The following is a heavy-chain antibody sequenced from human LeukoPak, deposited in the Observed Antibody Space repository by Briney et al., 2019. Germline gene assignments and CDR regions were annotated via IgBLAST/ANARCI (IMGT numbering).Heavy chain of an antibody. D-gene: IGHD4-17*01. CDR3: ARHAVNGDCIDY. V-gene: IGHV4-59*08. J-gene: IGHJ4*02. CDR1: GGSISSYY. Sequence: SETLSLTCTVSGGSISSYYWSWIRQPPGKGLEWIGYIYYSGSTNYNPSLKSRVTISVDTSKNQFSLKLSSVTAADTAVYYCARHAVNGDCIDYWGQGTLVTVSS. CDR2: IYYSGST.